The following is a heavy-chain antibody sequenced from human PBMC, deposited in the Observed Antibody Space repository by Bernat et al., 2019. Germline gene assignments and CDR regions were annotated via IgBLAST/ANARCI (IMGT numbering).Heavy chain of an antibody. Sequence: EVQLLESGGGLVQPGWSLRLSCAASGFTFSSFPMSWVRQAPGKGLEWVSSITGSGDTTYYADSVKGRFTISRDNSKNTRYLQMNSLRAEHTAVYYCAKTGCSSTSCFGMDVWGQGTTVTVSS. D-gene: IGHD2-2*01. V-gene: IGHV3-23*01. CDR1: GFTFSSFP. J-gene: IGHJ6*02. CDR3: AKTGCSSTSCFGMDV. CDR2: ITGSGDTT.